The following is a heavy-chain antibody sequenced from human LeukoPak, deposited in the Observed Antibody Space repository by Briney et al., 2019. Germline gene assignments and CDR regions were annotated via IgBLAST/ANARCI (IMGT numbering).Heavy chain of an antibody. V-gene: IGHV3-33*08. CDR1: GFTFSSYA. J-gene: IGHJ4*02. CDR3: ARGRGADYGGNSGYFDY. D-gene: IGHD4-23*01. CDR2: IWYDGSNK. Sequence: GGSLRLSCAASGFTFSSYAMHWVRQAPGKGLEWVAVIWYDGSNKYYADSVKGRFTISRDNPKNTLYVQMSSLRAEDTAVYYCARGRGADYGGNSGYFDYWGQGTLVTVSS.